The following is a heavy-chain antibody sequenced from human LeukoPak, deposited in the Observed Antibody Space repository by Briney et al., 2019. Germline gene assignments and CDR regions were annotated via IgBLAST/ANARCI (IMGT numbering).Heavy chain of an antibody. J-gene: IGHJ4*02. Sequence: PGGSLRLSCAGSGFTFSSYCMHWARHAPGKGLVCVSRINSDGSSITYADSVKGRFTIARENAKDTLYLQMNSLRAEDTAVYYCAALDYWGQGTLVTVSS. CDR1: GFTFSSYC. V-gene: IGHV3-74*01. CDR3: AALDY. CDR2: INSDGSSI.